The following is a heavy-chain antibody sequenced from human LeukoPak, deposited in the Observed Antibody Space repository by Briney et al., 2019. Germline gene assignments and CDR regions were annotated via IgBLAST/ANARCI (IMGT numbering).Heavy chain of an antibody. V-gene: IGHV3-33*01. CDR3: ARDSVHGYYDSSGYSTLFDY. CDR1: GFTFSSYG. D-gene: IGHD3-22*01. J-gene: IGHJ4*02. Sequence: GGSLRLSCAASGFTFSSYGMHWVRQAPGKGLEWVAVIWYDGSNKYYGDSVKGRFTISRDNAKNSLFLQMNSLRAEDTAVYYCARDSVHGYYDSSGYSTLFDYWGQGTLVTVSS. CDR2: IWYDGSNK.